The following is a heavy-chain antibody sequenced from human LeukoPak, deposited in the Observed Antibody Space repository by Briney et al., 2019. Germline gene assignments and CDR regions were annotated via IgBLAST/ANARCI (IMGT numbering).Heavy chain of an antibody. D-gene: IGHD2-2*01. CDR3: AKGFRYPAAEKFDH. V-gene: IGHV3-23*01. Sequence: GGSLRLSCAASGFTFSSYAMSWARQAPGKGLEWVSAISGSGGSTYYADSVKGRFTISRDNPKNTLYLQMNSLRAEDTAVYYCAKGFRYPAAEKFDHWGQGTLVTVSS. CDR2: ISGSGGST. CDR1: GFTFSSYA. J-gene: IGHJ4*02.